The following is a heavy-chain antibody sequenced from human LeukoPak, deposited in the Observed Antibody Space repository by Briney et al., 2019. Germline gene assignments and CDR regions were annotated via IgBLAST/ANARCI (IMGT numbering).Heavy chain of an antibody. CDR1: GGSISSSSYY. J-gene: IGHJ5*02. D-gene: IGHD3-10*01. CDR3: ARTPGITMVRGVSNWFDP. Sequence: PSETLSLTCTVSGGSISSSSYYWGWLRQPPGKGLEWIGSIYYSGSTYYNPSLKSRVTISVDTSKNQFSLRLSSVTAADTAVYYCARTPGITMVRGVSNWFDPWGQGTLVTVSS. CDR2: IYYSGST. V-gene: IGHV4-39*01.